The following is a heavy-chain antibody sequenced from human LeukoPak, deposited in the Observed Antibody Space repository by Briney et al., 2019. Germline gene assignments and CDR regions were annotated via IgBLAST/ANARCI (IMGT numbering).Heavy chain of an antibody. CDR1: GLTFSDSW. CDR2: IKPDGSAK. J-gene: IGHJ4*02. D-gene: IGHD7-27*01. V-gene: IGHV3-7*04. CDR3: ARDYNWGWDY. Sequence: GGSLRLSCAASGLTFSDSWMSWVRQAPGKGLEWVANIKPDGSAKNYVDSVKGRFTVSRDNAKRSLYLQMSSLRADDTALYYCARDYNWGWDYWGRGTLVTVSS.